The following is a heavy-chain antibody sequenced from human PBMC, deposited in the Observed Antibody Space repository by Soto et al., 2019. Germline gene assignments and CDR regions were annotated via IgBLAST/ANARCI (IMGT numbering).Heavy chain of an antibody. D-gene: IGHD2-15*01. CDR3: ARSGGLDRDFNY. V-gene: IGHV1-69*12. J-gene: IGHJ4*02. Sequence: QVQLVQSGAEVKKPGSSGKVSCKASGGTFSRDSFSWVRQAPGQGLEWMGGIIPMFDKPIYAQKFQDRVTITADESTSTAYMQLSSLRSGDTAVYYCARSGGLDRDFNYWGQGSLVTVSS. CDR2: IIPMFDKP. CDR1: GGTFSRDS.